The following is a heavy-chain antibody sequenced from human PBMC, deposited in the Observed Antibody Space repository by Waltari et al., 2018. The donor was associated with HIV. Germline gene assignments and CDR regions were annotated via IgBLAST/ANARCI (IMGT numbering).Heavy chain of an antibody. CDR1: TFSVANHY. V-gene: IGHV3-53*05. Sequence: VETGGTVIRHGGSLRIACSAITFSVANHYVTWLRLATGGGRLWVSAIYLDDTAHYPDSVQGRFIVSRDKFRNTVNLLMNYLIFDDTATYFCVKGFRYYGPWGQGTPVTVS. D-gene: IGHD3-16*01. CDR2: IYLDDTA. CDR3: VKGFRYYGP. J-gene: IGHJ5*02.